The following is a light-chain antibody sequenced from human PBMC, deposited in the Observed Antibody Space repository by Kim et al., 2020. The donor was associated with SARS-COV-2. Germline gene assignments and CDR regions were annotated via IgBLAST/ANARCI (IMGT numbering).Light chain of an antibody. Sequence: DIQMTQSPSTLSASVGDRVTITFRASQSISSWLAWYQQKPGKAPNLLIYKASSLESGVPSRFSGSESGTEFTLTISSLQPDDFATYFCKQYSTYSWGFGQGSKVEIK. J-gene: IGKJ1*01. CDR3: KQYSTYSWG. CDR1: QSISSW. V-gene: IGKV1-5*03. CDR2: KAS.